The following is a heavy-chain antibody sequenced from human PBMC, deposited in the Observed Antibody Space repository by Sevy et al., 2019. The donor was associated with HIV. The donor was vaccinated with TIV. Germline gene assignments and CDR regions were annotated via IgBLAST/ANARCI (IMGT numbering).Heavy chain of an antibody. J-gene: IGHJ3*02. CDR2: TYYRSKWYN. Sequence: SQTLSLTCAISGDSVSTSSVTWNWIRQSPSRGLEWLGRTYYRSKWYNDFAESVESRISINPDTSKNQFSLQLTSVTPDDTAVYYCARFPGESGRGSYRDTFDMWGQGTMVTVSS. CDR3: ARFPGESGRGSYRDTFDM. V-gene: IGHV6-1*01. D-gene: IGHD3-16*02. CDR1: GDSVSTSSVT.